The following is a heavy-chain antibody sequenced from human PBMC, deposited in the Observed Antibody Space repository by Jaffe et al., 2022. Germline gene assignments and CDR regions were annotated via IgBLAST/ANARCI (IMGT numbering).Heavy chain of an antibody. J-gene: IGHJ4*02. CDR3: AREVQLERLECFDY. CDR1: GYSISSGYY. D-gene: IGHD1-1*01. Sequence: QVQLQESGPGLVKPSETLSLTCAVSGYSISSGYYWGWIRQPPGKGLEWIGSIYHSGSTYYNPSLKSRVTISVDTSKNQFSLKLSSVTAADTAVYYCAREVQLERLECFDYWGQGTLVTVSS. V-gene: IGHV4-38-2*02. CDR2: IYHSGST.